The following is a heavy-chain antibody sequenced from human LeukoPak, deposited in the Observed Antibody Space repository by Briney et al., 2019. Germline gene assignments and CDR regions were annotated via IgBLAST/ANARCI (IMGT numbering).Heavy chain of an antibody. CDR1: GFTFSSYA. D-gene: IGHD6-19*01. CDR3: AKDPKQWLKYYFDY. Sequence: PGGSLRLSCAASGFTFSSYAMSWVRQAPGKGLEWVSAISGSGGSTYYADSVKGRFTISRDNSKNTLYLQMNSLRAEDTAVYYRAKDPKQWLKYYFDYWGQGTLVTVSS. CDR2: ISGSGGST. V-gene: IGHV3-23*01. J-gene: IGHJ4*02.